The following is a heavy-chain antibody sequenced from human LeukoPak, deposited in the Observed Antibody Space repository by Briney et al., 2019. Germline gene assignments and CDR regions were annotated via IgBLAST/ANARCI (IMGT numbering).Heavy chain of an antibody. CDR1: GFTFINYG. CDR3: AKGQELHYYYYYMDV. Sequence: GRSLRLSCAASGFTFINYGMHWVRQAPGKGLEWVAVIWYDGSNKCYADSVKGRFTISRDNSKNTLYLQMNSLRADDTAVYYCAKGQELHYYYYYMDVWGKGTTVTVSS. J-gene: IGHJ6*03. D-gene: IGHD5-24*01. CDR2: IWYDGSNK. V-gene: IGHV3-33*06.